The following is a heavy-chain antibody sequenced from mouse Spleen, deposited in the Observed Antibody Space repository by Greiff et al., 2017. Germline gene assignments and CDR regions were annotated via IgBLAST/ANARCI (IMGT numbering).Heavy chain of an antibody. CDR2: INYDGSST. D-gene: IGHD1-1*01. J-gene: IGHJ1*01. CDR3: ARDQIYYYGSSLWYFDV. V-gene: IGHV5-16*01. Sequence: EVKLVESEGGLVQPGSSMKLSCTASGFTFSDYYMAWVRQVPEKGLEWVANINYDGSSTYYLDSLKSRFIISRDNAKNILYLQMSSLKSEDTATYYCARDQIYYYGSSLWYFDVWGAGTTVTVSS. CDR1: GFTFSDYY.